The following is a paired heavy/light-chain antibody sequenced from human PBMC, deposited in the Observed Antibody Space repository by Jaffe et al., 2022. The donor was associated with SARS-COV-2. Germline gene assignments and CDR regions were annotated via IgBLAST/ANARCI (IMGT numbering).Light chain of an antibody. Sequence: SYELTQPPSVSVSPGQTARITCSADALPKQYAYWYQQKPGQAPVLVIYKDSERPSGIPERFSGSSSGTTVTLTISGVQAEDEADYYCQSADSSGTWVFGGGTKLTVL. CDR1: ALPKQY. CDR2: KDS. J-gene: IGLJ3*02. V-gene: IGLV3-25*03. CDR3: QSADSSGTWV.
Heavy chain of an antibody. CDR3: ARHFIGYDILTGYYFGWFDP. J-gene: IGHJ5*02. CDR1: GGSISSSSYY. D-gene: IGHD3-9*01. V-gene: IGHV4-39*01. CDR2: IYYSGST. Sequence: QLQLQESGPGLVKPSETLSLTCTVSGGSISSSSYYWGWIRQPPGKGLEWIGSIYYSGSTYYNPSLKSRVTISVDTSKNQFSLKLSSVTAADTAVYYCARHFIGYDILTGYYFGWFDPWGQGTLVTVSS.